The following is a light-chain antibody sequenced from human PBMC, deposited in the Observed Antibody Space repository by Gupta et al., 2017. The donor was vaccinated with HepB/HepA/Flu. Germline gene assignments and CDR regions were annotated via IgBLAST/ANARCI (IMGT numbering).Light chain of an antibody. CDR3: SSYTSRNTLV. Sequence: SALTQHAHVSGSSGQSITISCTGTSSDVGGYNNVAWYQQHPGKATKLMIFDVSNRPSGVSNRFSGSKSGNTASLTISGLQAEDEADYYCSSYTSRNTLVFGGGTGLTVL. CDR1: SSDVGGYNN. V-gene: IGLV2-14*01. CDR2: DVS. J-gene: IGLJ3*02.